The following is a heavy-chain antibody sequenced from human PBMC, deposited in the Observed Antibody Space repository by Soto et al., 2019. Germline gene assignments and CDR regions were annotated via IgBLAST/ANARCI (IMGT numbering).Heavy chain of an antibody. CDR1: GYTFTSYD. D-gene: IGHD1-1*01. Sequence: QVQLVQSGAEVKKPGASVKVSCKASGYTFTSYDINWVRQATGQGLEWMGWMNPNIGNTGYAQKFQGRVTMTRNTAMSTAYMELSSMRCEDTAVYYCARATNECGERNWGQGTRVTVTS. CDR3: ARATNECGERN. CDR2: MNPNIGNT. V-gene: IGHV1-8*01. J-gene: IGHJ4*02.